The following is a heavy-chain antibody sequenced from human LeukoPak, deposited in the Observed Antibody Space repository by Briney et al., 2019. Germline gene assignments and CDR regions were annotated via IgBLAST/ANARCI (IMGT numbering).Heavy chain of an antibody. D-gene: IGHD3/OR15-3a*01. CDR2: IYYSGST. V-gene: IGHV4-59*08. J-gene: IGHJ4*02. Sequence: PSETLSLTCTVSGDSMSRYYWNWIRQPPGKGLEWIGYIYYSGSTNYNPSLKSRVTISVDTSKNQFSLKLSSVTAADTAVYYCATHLDRYWGQGTLVTVSS. CDR3: ATHLDRY. CDR1: GDSMSRYY.